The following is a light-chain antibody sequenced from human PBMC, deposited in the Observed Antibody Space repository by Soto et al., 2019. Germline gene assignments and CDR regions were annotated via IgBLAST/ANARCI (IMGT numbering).Light chain of an antibody. CDR2: GAS. V-gene: IGKV3-15*01. Sequence: EIVMTQSPATLSVSPGERATLSCRASQSVSGNLAWYQQKPGQPPRLLIYGASTRATGIPARFSGSGSGTEITLTICSLQSEDFAVYYCQQYNNWTLTFGGGTKVEIK. J-gene: IGKJ4*01. CDR1: QSVSGN. CDR3: QQYNNWTLT.